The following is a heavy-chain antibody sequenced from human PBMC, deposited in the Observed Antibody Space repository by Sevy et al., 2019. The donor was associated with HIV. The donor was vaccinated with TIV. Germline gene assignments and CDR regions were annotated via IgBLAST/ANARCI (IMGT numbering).Heavy chain of an antibody. CDR3: ARDAPFFYGFGSPVPLFDC. J-gene: IGHJ4*02. CDR1: GYTFTTYG. D-gene: IGHD3-10*01. V-gene: IGHV1-18*01. Sequence: ASVKVSCKASGYTFTTYGISWIRQAPGQGLEWVGWISPYTGNTNYSQKLQGRVTMTTDTSRSTAYMELRSLRSDDTAVYFCARDAPFFYGFGSPVPLFDCWGQGTLVTVSS. CDR2: ISPYTGNT.